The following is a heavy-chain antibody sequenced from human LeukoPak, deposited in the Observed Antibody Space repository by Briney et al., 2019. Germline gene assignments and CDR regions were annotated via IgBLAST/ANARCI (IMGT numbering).Heavy chain of an antibody. CDR1: GFVFTIYT. CDR2: ISGSGNGFSV. D-gene: IGHD1-26*01. J-gene: IGHJ4*02. V-gene: IGHV3-64D*06. CDR3: VKDFGRIRGTPDS. Sequence: GGSLRLSCSASGFVFTIYTMYWVRQAPGKGPEYVSTISGSGNGFSVYYADSVKGRFTISRDDSKSILYLQMNGLRSEDTAVYYCVKDFGRIRGTPDSWGQGTLVTVSS.